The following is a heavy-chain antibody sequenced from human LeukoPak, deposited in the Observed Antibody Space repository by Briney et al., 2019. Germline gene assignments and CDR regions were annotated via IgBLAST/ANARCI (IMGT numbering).Heavy chain of an antibody. D-gene: IGHD2-15*01. J-gene: IGHJ4*02. CDR1: GGSISSYY. Sequence: SETLSLTCTDSGGSISSYYWSWIRQPAGKGLEWIGRICTSGSTNYTPSVKSRVTMSVDTSKNQFSLKMSSVTAADTAVYYCARECSGGSCYNGFDYWGQGTLVIVSS. V-gene: IGHV4-4*07. CDR2: ICTSGST. CDR3: ARECSGGSCYNGFDY.